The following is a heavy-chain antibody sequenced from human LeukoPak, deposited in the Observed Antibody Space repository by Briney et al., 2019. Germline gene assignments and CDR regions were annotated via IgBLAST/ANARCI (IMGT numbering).Heavy chain of an antibody. CDR1: GYTFTSYY. J-gene: IGHJ4*02. V-gene: IGHV1-46*01. D-gene: IGHD6-19*01. Sequence: GDSVKVSCKASGYTFTSYYMHWVRQAPGQGLEWMGIINPSGNSTSYAQKFQGRVTMTRDTSTSTVYMELSSLRSEDTAVYYCARGGSGWYVPAYWGQGTLVTVSS. CDR3: ARGGSGWYVPAY. CDR2: INPSGNST.